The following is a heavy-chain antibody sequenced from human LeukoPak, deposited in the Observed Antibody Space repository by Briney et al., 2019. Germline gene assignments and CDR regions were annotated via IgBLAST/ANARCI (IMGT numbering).Heavy chain of an antibody. CDR2: IKSKTDGGTT. Sequence: GGSLRHSCAASGFTFSNAWMSWVRQAPGKGLEWVGRIKSKTDGGTTDYAAPVKGRFTISRDDSKNTLYLQMNSLKTEDTAVYYCTTGRLGIGDYFDYWGQGTLVTVSS. CDR3: TTGRLGIGDYFDY. CDR1: GFTFSNAW. J-gene: IGHJ4*02. V-gene: IGHV3-15*01. D-gene: IGHD7-27*01.